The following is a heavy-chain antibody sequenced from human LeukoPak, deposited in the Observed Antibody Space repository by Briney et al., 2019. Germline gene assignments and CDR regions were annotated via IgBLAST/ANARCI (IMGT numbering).Heavy chain of an antibody. CDR1: GFTFSSYG. Sequence: GGSLRLSCAASGFTFSSYGMHWVRQAPGKGLEWVSAISGSGGSTYYADSVKGRFTISRDNSKNTLYLQMNSLKTEDTAVYYCTTDDYYSNTPFDLDSFDFWGQGTMVTVSS. D-gene: IGHD2/OR15-2a*01. J-gene: IGHJ3*01. CDR3: TTDDYYSNTPFDLDSFDF. CDR2: ISGSGGST. V-gene: IGHV3-23*01.